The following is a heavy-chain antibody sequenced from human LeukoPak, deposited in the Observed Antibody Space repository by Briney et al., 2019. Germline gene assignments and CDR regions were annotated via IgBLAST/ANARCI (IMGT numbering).Heavy chain of an antibody. CDR3: ARNRLEAYGDYGYFDY. CDR1: GGTFSSYA. V-gene: IGHV1-69*05. D-gene: IGHD4-17*01. J-gene: IGHJ4*02. CDR2: IIPIFGTA. Sequence: ASVKVSCKASGGTFSSYAISWVRQAPGQGLEWMGGIIPIFGTANYAQKFQGRVTITTDESTSTAYMELSGLRSEDTAVYYCARNRLEAYGDYGYFDYWGQGTLVTVSS.